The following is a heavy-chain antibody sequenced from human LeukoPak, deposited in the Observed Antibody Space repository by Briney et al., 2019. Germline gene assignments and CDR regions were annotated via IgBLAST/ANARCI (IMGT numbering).Heavy chain of an antibody. J-gene: IGHJ4*02. CDR1: GYSISSGYY. CDR3: ARDKDWEVY. Sequence: SETLSLTCAVSGYSISSGYYWGCIRRPPGKGLEWIGSIYHSGSTYYNPSLKSRVTISVDTSKNQFSLKLSSVTAADTAVYYCARDKDWEVYWGQGTLVTVSS. CDR2: IYHSGST. D-gene: IGHD1-26*01. V-gene: IGHV4-38-2*02.